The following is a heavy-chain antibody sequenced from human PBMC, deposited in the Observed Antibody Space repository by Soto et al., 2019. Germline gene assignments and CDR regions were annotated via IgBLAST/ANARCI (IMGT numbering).Heavy chain of an antibody. CDR2: IYYSGST. Sequence: SETLSLTCTVSGGSISSYYWSWIRQPPGKGLEWIGYIYYSGSTYYNPSLKSRVTISVDTSKNQFSLKLSSVTAADTAVYYCARDIVGATFWFDPWGQGTLVTVSS. CDR3: ARDIVGATFWFDP. D-gene: IGHD1-26*01. V-gene: IGHV4-59*12. J-gene: IGHJ5*02. CDR1: GGSISSYY.